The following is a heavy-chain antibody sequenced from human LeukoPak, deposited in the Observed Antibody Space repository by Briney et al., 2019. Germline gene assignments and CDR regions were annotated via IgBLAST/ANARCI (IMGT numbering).Heavy chain of an antibody. Sequence: GGSLRLSCAASGFSFDTHGMHWVRQAPGKGLEWVAVIWYDGSKKYYADSVKGRFTISRDNSKKSLFLQMNSLRAEDTALYYCARDVFAVSSGGSFDFWGRGTLVTVSS. CDR1: GFSFDTHG. CDR3: ARDVFAVSSGGSFDF. J-gene: IGHJ4*02. V-gene: IGHV3-33*01. CDR2: IWYDGSKK. D-gene: IGHD3-16*01.